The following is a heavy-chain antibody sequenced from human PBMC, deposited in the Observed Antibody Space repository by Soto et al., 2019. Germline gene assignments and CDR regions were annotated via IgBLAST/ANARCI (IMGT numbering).Heavy chain of an antibody. J-gene: IGHJ4*02. CDR3: ARDSGRIQLWLNY. CDR1: GFTFSRYA. CDR2: MSYDGSNE. V-gene: IGHV3-30-3*01. Sequence: GSLRLSCAASGFTFSRYAMSWVRQAPGKGLEWVAIMSYDGSNEYYVDSVKGRFTISRDNAKNSLYLQMNSLRDEDTAVYYCARDSGRIQLWLNYWGQGTLVTVS. D-gene: IGHD5-18*01.